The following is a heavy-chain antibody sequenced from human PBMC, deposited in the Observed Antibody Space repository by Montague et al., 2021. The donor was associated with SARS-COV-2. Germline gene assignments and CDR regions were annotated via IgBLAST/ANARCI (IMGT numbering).Heavy chain of an antibody. CDR2: INHSRST. CDR3: ARGPRITMIVVVITDIWFDP. V-gene: IGHV4-34*01. Sequence: SETLSLTSAVYGGSFSGYYWSWIRQPPGKGLEWIGEINHSRSTNYNPSLKSRVTISVDTSKNQFSLKLSSVTAADTAVYYCARGPRITMIVVVITDIWFDPWGQGTLVTVSS. D-gene: IGHD3-22*01. J-gene: IGHJ5*02. CDR1: GGSFSGYY.